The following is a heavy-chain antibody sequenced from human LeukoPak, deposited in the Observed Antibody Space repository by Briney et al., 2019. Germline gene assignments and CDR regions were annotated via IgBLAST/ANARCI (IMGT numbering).Heavy chain of an antibody. D-gene: IGHD3-10*01. CDR3: AREDYYYASGF. CDR1: VFTFSDYY. CDR2: ISGSGSTI. V-gene: IGHV3-11*04. J-gene: IGHJ4*02. Sequence: PGGSLRLSCAASVFTFSDYYMSWIRQAPGKGLEWVSYISGSGSTIYYSDSVKGRFTLPGDNAKNSLYLQMNRLRVEDTAVYFCAREDYYYASGFWGQGTLVTVSS.